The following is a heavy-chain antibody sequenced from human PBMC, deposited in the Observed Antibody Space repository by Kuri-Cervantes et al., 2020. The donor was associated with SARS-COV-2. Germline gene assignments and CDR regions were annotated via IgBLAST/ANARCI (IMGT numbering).Heavy chain of an antibody. CDR1: GYTFTSYY. CDR3: GRDDDGGSLPDC. Sequence: ASVKVSCKASGYTFTSYYMHWVRQVPGQGLEWMGIISPTSGSTNYAQRFQGRVTMTRDTSTSTVYMELGSLRSEDTAVYYCGRDDDGGSLPDCWGQGTLVTVSS. V-gene: IGHV1-46*01. CDR2: ISPTSGST. J-gene: IGHJ4*02. D-gene: IGHD1-26*01.